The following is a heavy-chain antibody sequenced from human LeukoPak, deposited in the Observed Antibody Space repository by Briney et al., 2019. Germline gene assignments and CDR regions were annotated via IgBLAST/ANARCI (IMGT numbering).Heavy chain of an antibody. Sequence: ASVKVSCKASGGTFSSYAISWVRQAPGQGLEWMGGIIPIFGTANYAQKFQGRVTITADKSTSTAYMELSSLRSEDTAVYYCERDFREGVRGPIGYWGQGTLVTVSS. CDR3: ERDFREGVRGPIGY. CDR2: IIPIFGTA. J-gene: IGHJ4*02. V-gene: IGHV1-69*06. D-gene: IGHD3-10*01. CDR1: GGTFSSYA.